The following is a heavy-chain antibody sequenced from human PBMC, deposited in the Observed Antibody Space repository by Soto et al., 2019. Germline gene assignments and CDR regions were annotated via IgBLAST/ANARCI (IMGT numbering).Heavy chain of an antibody. V-gene: IGHV3-33*01. CDR3: ARDPKENCDFWTKEGMDV. Sequence: PGGSLRLSCAASGFTFSSYGMHWVRQAPGKGLEWVAVIWYDGSNKYYADSVKGRFTISRDNSKNTLYLQMNSLRAEDTAVYYCARDPKENCDFWTKEGMDVWGQGTTVTVSS. CDR2: IWYDGSNK. CDR1: GFTFSSYG. J-gene: IGHJ6*02. D-gene: IGHD3-3*01.